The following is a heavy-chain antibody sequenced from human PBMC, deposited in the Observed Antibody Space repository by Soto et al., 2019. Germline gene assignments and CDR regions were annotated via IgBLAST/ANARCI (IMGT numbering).Heavy chain of an antibody. CDR2: IYYSGRT. CDR3: ARSDDYGDYGYYYDGMDI. D-gene: IGHD4-17*01. J-gene: IGHJ6*02. CDR1: GGPISSFY. Sequence: SETLSLTCTVSGGPISSFYWSWIRQPPGKGLEWIGHIYYSGRTNYKPSLKSRVTISVDTSKNQLSLKLTSVTAADTAVYYCARSDDYGDYGYYYDGMDIWGQGTTVTVSS. V-gene: IGHV4-59*01.